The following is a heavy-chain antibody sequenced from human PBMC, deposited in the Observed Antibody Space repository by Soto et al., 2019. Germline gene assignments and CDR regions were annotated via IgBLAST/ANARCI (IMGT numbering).Heavy chain of an antibody. CDR1: GGSISSGGSS. J-gene: IGHJ4*02. CDR3: ARAGDSSGPVALGY. D-gene: IGHD6-19*01. Sequence: SETLSLTCAVSGGSISSGGSSWSWIRQPPGKGLEWIGYIYHSGSTYYNPSLKSRVTISVDRSKNQFSLKLGSVTAADTAVYYCARAGDSSGPVALGYWGQGTLVTVSS. V-gene: IGHV4-30-2*01. CDR2: IYHSGST.